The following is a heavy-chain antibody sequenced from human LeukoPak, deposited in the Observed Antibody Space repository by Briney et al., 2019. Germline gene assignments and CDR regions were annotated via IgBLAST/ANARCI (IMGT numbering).Heavy chain of an antibody. Sequence: GGSLRLSCAASGFTFSSYGMHWVRQAPGKGLEWVAVISYDGSNKYYADSVKGRFTISRDNSKNTLYLQMNSLRAEDTAVYYCAKDLPAVFDYWGQGTLVTVSS. CDR1: GFTFSSYG. V-gene: IGHV3-30*18. CDR2: ISYDGSNK. D-gene: IGHD2-2*01. CDR3: AKDLPAVFDY. J-gene: IGHJ4*02.